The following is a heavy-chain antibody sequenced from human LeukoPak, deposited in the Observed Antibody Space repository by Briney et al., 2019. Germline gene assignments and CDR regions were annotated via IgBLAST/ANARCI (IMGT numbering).Heavy chain of an antibody. CDR2: INPNSGGT. CDR1: GYTFTGYY. J-gene: IGHJ4*02. D-gene: IGHD5-18*01. CDR3: ARDLGYSYGYGSCDY. Sequence: GASVKVSCKASGYTFTGYYMHWVRQAPGQGLEWMGWINPNSGGTNYAQKFQGRVTMTRDTSISTAYMELSRLRSDDTAVYYCARDLGYSYGYGSCDYWGQGTLVTVSS. V-gene: IGHV1-2*02.